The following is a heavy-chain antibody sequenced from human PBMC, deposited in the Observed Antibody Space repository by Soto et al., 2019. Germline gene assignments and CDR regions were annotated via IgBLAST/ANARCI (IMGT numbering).Heavy chain of an antibody. CDR1: AFTFSGYS. Sequence: EVQLVESGGGLVKPGGSLRLSCAVSAFTFSGYSMNWVRHAPGKGLEWVSSISSSSSYIYYADSVKGRFTISRDNAKNSRYLQMSSLTAEDTAVYYCGSSTMAGDHARAYGGQGTLVTVSS. CDR3: GSSTMAGDHARAY. V-gene: IGHV3-21*03. J-gene: IGHJ4*02. CDR2: ISSSSSYI. D-gene: IGHD6-19*01.